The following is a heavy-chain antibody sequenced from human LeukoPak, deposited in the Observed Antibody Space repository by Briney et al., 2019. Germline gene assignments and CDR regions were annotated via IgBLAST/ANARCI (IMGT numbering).Heavy chain of an antibody. CDR1: GGSFIGYY. D-gene: IGHD6-19*01. CDR2: INHSGST. CDR3: ARGGAVADPYFFDY. V-gene: IGHV4-34*01. J-gene: IGHJ4*02. Sequence: SGTLSLPCAVSGGSFIGYYWSWIRQPPGKGLEWIGEINHSGSTNYNPSLKSRVTISVDTSKNQFSLKLSSVTAADTAVYYCARGGAVADPYFFDYWGQGTLVTVSS.